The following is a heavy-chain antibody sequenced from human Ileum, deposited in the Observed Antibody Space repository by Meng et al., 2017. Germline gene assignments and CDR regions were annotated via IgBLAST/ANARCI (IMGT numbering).Heavy chain of an antibody. CDR2: IKPNTGGT. CDR1: GYTFADYN. V-gene: IGHV1-2*06. D-gene: IGHD1-1*01. J-gene: IGHJ4*02. Sequence: QVELVQAGSEVKKPGDSVEVSCMPYGYTFADYNMNWVRQAPGQGLEWMGRIKPNTGGTTYAQKFQGRVTVTRDTSINTVYVQLSSLTSDDTAMYYCVRDKFNWNDDYYFDYWGQGTLVTVSS. CDR3: VRDKFNWNDDYYFDY.